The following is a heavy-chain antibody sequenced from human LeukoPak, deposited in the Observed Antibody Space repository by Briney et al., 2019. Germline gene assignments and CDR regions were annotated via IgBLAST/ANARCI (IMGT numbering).Heavy chain of an antibody. V-gene: IGHV4-61*02. J-gene: IGHJ4*02. CDR1: GGSISSGSYY. Sequence: SETLSLTCTVSGGSISSGSYYWSWIRQPAGKGLEWIGRIYTSGSTNYNPSLKSRVTISVDTSKNQFSLKLSSVTAADTAVYYCARTIFDWNDVSFDYWGQGTLVTVSS. CDR2: IYTSGST. D-gene: IGHD1-1*01. CDR3: ARTIFDWNDVSFDY.